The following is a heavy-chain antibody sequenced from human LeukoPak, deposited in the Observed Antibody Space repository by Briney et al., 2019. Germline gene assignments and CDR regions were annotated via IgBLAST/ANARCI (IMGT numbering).Heavy chain of an antibody. D-gene: IGHD1-26*01. CDR3: AKDMSGSSVDDAFDI. CDR2: ISSSSSTI. Sequence: GGSLRLSCAASGFTFSSYSMNWVRQAPGKGLEWVSYISSSSSTIYYADSVKGRFTISRDNAKNSLYLQMNSLRAEDMALYYCAKDMSGSSVDDAFDIWGQGTMVTVSS. V-gene: IGHV3-48*04. CDR1: GFTFSSYS. J-gene: IGHJ3*02.